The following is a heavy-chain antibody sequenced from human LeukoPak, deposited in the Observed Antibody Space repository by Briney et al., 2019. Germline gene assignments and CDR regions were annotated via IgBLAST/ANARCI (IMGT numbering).Heavy chain of an antibody. D-gene: IGHD2-15*01. Sequence: GGSLRLSCAASGFTFSSYAMSWVRQAPGKGLEWVSAISGSGGSTYYADSVKGRFTISRDNSKNTLYLQMNSLRAEDTAVYYCAKMDGIVVVVDAPLAFDIWGQGTMVTVSS. V-gene: IGHV3-23*01. CDR3: AKMDGIVVVVDAPLAFDI. J-gene: IGHJ3*02. CDR1: GFTFSSYA. CDR2: ISGSGGST.